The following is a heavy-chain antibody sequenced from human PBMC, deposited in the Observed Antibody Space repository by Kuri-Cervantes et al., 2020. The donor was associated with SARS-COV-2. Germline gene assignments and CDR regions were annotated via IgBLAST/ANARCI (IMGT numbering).Heavy chain of an antibody. CDR2: IRSNAYGGTT. J-gene: IGHJ4*02. CDR1: GFTFGDYA. CDR3: TRNDLWSGYYFDY. Sequence: GGSLRLSCTASGFTFGDYAMSWVRQAPGKGLEWVGFIRSNAYGGTTEYAASVKGRFTISRDDSKSIAYLQMNSLKTEDTAVYYCTRNDLWSGYYFDYWGQGTLVTVSS. D-gene: IGHD3-3*01. V-gene: IGHV3-49*04.